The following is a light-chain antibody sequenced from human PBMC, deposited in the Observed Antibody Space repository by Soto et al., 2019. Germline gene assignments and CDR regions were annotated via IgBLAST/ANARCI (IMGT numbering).Light chain of an antibody. J-gene: IGLJ2*01. CDR3: QTWGTGIRVV. CDR1: SGHSSYA. CDR2: LNSDGSH. Sequence: QSVLTQSPSASASLGASVKLTCTLSSGHSSYAIAWHQQQPEKGPRYLMKLNSDGSHSKGDGIPGRFSGSSSGAERYLTISSLQSEDEADYYCQTWGTGIRVVFGGGTKVTVL. V-gene: IGLV4-69*01.